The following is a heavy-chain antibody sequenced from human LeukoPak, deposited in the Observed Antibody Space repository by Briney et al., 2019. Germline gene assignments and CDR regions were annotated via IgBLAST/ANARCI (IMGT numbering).Heavy chain of an antibody. CDR3: AKRGVVIRVILVGFHKEAYYFDS. J-gene: IGHJ4*02. V-gene: IGHV3-23*01. D-gene: IGHD3-22*01. Sequence: PGGSLRLSCAVSGITLSNYGMSWARQAPGKGLEWVAGISGSGGSTNYADSVKGRFTISRDNPKNTLFLQMNSLRAEDTAVYFCAKRGVVIRVILVGFHKEAYYFDSWGQGALVTVSS. CDR1: GITLSNYG. CDR2: ISGSGGST.